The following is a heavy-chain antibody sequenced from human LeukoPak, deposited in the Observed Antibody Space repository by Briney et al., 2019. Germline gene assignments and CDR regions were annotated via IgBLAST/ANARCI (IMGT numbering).Heavy chain of an antibody. V-gene: IGHV4-34*01. D-gene: IGHD3-10*01. Sequence: SETLSLTCAVYGGSFSGYYWSWIRQPPGKGLEWIGEINHSGSTNYNPSLKSRVTISVDTSKNQFSLQLNSVTPEDTAVYYCARDIGAYYGSGSNWFDPWGQGTLVTVSS. CDR3: ARDIGAYYGSGSNWFDP. CDR1: GGSFSGYY. CDR2: INHSGST. J-gene: IGHJ5*02.